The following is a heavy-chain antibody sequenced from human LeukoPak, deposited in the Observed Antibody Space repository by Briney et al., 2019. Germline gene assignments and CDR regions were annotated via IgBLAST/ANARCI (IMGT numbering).Heavy chain of an antibody. D-gene: IGHD5-12*01. CDR3: ARGLRWDSGNDWGPEH. Sequence: PSETLSLTCSVSGDSMNGYYWIWIRQTAGKGLEWIGRLFTGGNAECNPSLKSRVTMSEETSKSQFSLKLTSVTAADTAIYYCARGLRWDSGNDWGPEHWGQGVLVTVSS. CDR1: GDSMNGYY. J-gene: IGHJ4*02. V-gene: IGHV4-4*07. CDR2: LFTGGNA.